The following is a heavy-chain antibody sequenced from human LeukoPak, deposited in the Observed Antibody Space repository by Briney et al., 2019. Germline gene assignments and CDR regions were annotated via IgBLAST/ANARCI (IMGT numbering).Heavy chain of an antibody. V-gene: IGHV4-39*01. CDR2: IYYSGST. D-gene: IGHD6-13*01. J-gene: IGHJ4*02. CDR1: GGSISSSSYY. Sequence: PSETLSLTCTASGGSISSSSYYWGWIRQPPGKGLEWIGSIYYSGSTYYNPSLKSRVTISVDTSKNQFSLKLSSVTAADTAVYYCARRNEAAAGTSVSGYWGQGTLVTVSS. CDR3: ARRNEAAAGTSVSGY.